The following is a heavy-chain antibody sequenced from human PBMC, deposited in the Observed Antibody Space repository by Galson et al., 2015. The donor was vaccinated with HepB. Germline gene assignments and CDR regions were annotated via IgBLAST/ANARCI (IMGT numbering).Heavy chain of an antibody. J-gene: IGHJ4*02. CDR3: ARSRLVRGITSDY. Sequence: SLRLSCAASGFTFSSYAMHWVRQAPGKGLEWMAVISYDGSNKYYADSVKGRFTISRDNSKNTLYLQMNSLRAEDTAVYYCARSRLVRGITSDYWGQGTLVTVSS. V-gene: IGHV3-30*04. D-gene: IGHD3-10*01. CDR2: ISYDGSNK. CDR1: GFTFSSYA.